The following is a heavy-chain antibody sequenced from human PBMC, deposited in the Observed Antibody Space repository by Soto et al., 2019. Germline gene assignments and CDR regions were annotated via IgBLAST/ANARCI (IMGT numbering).Heavy chain of an antibody. D-gene: IGHD4-17*01. Sequence: SENLSLNCPVKGGSFPDSYGGRIRQPPGKGLEWIGYFHDSGGTNYNPSLKIRVTISVDTSKNQFSLNVSSVTAADTAVYFCARMSSYGDHDYWGQGTLVTVSS. CDR3: ARMSSYGDHDY. CDR1: GGSFPDSY. V-gene: IGHV4-34*11. J-gene: IGHJ4*02. CDR2: FHDSGGT.